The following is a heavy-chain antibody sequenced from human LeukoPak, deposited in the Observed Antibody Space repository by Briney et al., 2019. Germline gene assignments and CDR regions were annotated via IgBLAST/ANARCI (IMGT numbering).Heavy chain of an antibody. J-gene: IGHJ4*02. V-gene: IGHV3-23*01. CDR2: ISGSGGST. Sequence: GSLRLSCAASGFTFSSYAMSWVRQAPGKGLEWVSAISGSGGSTYYADSMKGRFTISRDNSKNTLYLQMNSLRAEDTAVYYCAKDPAGSYYGWLDYWGQGTLVTVSS. CDR3: AKDPAGSYYGWLDY. D-gene: IGHD1-26*01. CDR1: GFTFSSYA.